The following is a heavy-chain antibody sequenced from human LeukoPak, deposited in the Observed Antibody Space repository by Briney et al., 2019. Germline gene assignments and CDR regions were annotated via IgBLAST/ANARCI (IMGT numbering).Heavy chain of an antibody. CDR3: ARGSSGIAVAEYFDY. CDR2: IYSGGST. J-gene: IGHJ4*02. V-gene: IGHV3-53*01. CDR1: GFTVTTNY. Sequence: GGSLRLSCAASGFTVTTNYMSWVRQAPGKGLEWVSVIYSGGSTYYADSVQGRFTISTDNSKNTLYLQMNSLRAEDTAVYYCARGSSGIAVAEYFDYWGQGALVTVSS. D-gene: IGHD6-19*01.